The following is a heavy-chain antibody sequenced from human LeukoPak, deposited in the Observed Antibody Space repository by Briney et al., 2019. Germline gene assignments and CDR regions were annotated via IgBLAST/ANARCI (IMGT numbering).Heavy chain of an antibody. Sequence: GGSLRLSCAASGFTFSSYSMNWVRQAPGKGLEWVSSISSSSYIYYADSVKGRFTGSRDNAKNTLYLEMNSLRAEDTAVYYCARDGGSGWHGAFDIWGQGTMVTVSS. CDR1: GFTFSSYS. J-gene: IGHJ3*02. CDR2: ISSSSYI. D-gene: IGHD6-19*01. V-gene: IGHV3-21*01. CDR3: ARDGGSGWHGAFDI.